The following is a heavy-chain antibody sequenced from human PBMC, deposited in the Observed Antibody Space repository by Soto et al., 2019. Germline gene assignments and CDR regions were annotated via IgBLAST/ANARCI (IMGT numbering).Heavy chain of an antibody. J-gene: IGHJ6*02. CDR3: AKVGAGYYYYYGMDV. D-gene: IGHD1-26*01. CDR1: GFTFSSYG. CDR2: ISYDGSNK. Sequence: QVQLVESGGGVVQPGRSLRLSCAASGFTFSSYGMHWVRQAPGKGLEWVAVISYDGSNKYYADSVKGRFTISRDNSKNTLYLQMNSLRAEDTAVYYCAKVGAGYYYYYGMDVWGQGTTVTVSS. V-gene: IGHV3-30*18.